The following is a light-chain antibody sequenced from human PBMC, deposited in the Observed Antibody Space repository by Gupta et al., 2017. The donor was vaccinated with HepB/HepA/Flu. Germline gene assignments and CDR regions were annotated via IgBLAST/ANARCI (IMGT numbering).Light chain of an antibody. V-gene: IGKV1-39*01. Sequence: DIQITQSPSSLSASVGDRVTITCRASQSISSYLNWYQQKPGKAPKLLIYAASSLQSGVPSRFSGSGSGTEFTLTISSLQPEDFATYYCQQSYSTPWAFGQGTKVEIK. CDR3: QQSYSTPWA. CDR1: QSISSY. J-gene: IGKJ1*01. CDR2: AAS.